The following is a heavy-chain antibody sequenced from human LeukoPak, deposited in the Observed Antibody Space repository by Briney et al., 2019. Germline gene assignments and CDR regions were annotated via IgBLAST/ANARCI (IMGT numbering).Heavy chain of an antibody. V-gene: IGHV3-48*01. J-gene: IGHJ6*04. CDR3: ARGPPWGYYRSGSYYKFGMDV. D-gene: IGHD3-10*01. CDR2: ISSLSSTI. Sequence: GGSLRLSCAASGFTFSSYSMNWVRQAPGKGLEWVSYISSLSSTIYYADSVKGRFTISRDNAKNSLYLQMNRLRAEDTAVYDCARGPPWGYYRSGSYYKFGMDVWGKGTTVTVSS. CDR1: GFTFSSYS.